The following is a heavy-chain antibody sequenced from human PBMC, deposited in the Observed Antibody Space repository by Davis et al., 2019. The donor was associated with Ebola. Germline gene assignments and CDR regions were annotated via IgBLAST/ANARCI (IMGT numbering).Heavy chain of an antibody. CDR1: GFTFSSYG. D-gene: IGHD1-26*01. Sequence: GESLKISCAASGFTFSSYGMHWVRQAPGKGLEWVAVISYDGSNKYYADSVKGRFTISRDNSKNTRYLQMNSLRAEDTAVYYCAKDRYSGSYSGTDYYFDYWGQGTLVTVSS. CDR2: ISYDGSNK. V-gene: IGHV3-30*18. CDR3: AKDRYSGSYSGTDYYFDY. J-gene: IGHJ4*02.